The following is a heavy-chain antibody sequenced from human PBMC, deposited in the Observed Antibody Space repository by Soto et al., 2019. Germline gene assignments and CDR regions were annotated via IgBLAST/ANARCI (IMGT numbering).Heavy chain of an antibody. CDR2: ISGSGGST. V-gene: IGHV3-23*01. J-gene: IGHJ4*02. Sequence: GGSLRLSCAASGFTFSSYAMSWVRQAPGKGLEWVSAISGSGGSTYYADSVKGRFTISRDNSKNTLYLQMNSLRAEDKAVYYCAKVRYSGYDLFDYWGQGTLVTVSS. CDR3: AKVRYSGYDLFDY. CDR1: GFTFSSYA. D-gene: IGHD5-12*01.